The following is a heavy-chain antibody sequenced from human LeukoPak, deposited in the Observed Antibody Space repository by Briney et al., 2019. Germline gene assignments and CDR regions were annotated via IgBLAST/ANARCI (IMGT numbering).Heavy chain of an antibody. CDR3: ARLLATWDYYYMDV. CDR1: GFRFSTYS. V-gene: IGHV3-48*02. Sequence: GGSLRLSCAGSGFRFSTYSIKWVRQAPGKGLEWVSHIGGSGSFMYYADSVRGRFTISRHNAKNSVYLQMNSLRDEDTAVYFCARLLATWDYYYMDVWGKGTTVTVSS. CDR2: IGGSGSFM. J-gene: IGHJ6*03. D-gene: IGHD3-3*02.